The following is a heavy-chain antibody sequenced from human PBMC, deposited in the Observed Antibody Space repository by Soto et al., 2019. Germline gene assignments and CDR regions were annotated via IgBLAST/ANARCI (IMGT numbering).Heavy chain of an antibody. CDR1: GFSFSNYN. Sequence: EVQLVESGGGLVQPGGSLRLSCAACGFSFSNYNMNWVRQAPGKGLEWVSYISSISSTKYYADSVKGRFTISRDNAKNSLYLQMNSLRAEDTAVYYCAREAVAGTLNWFDPWGQGTLVTVSS. V-gene: IGHV3-48*01. D-gene: IGHD6-19*01. J-gene: IGHJ5*02. CDR3: AREAVAGTLNWFDP. CDR2: ISSISSTK.